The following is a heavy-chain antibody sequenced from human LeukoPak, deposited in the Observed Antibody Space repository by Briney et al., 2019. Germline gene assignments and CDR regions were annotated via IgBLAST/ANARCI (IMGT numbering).Heavy chain of an antibody. CDR2: IPSSSSYR. CDR3: ARGSPRPAAMRGGVSYFDY. D-gene: IGHD2-2*01. V-gene: IGHV3-21*01. J-gene: IGHJ4*02. Sequence: GRSLGLSRAASGLTLRIYEMNWARQASGKGLEWGLSIPSSSSYRYYADSLKGRFNNPRDNANNSLNRQTNSLRADDTAVYYCARGSPRPAAMRGGVSYFDYWGQGTLVTVSS. CDR1: GLTLRIYE.